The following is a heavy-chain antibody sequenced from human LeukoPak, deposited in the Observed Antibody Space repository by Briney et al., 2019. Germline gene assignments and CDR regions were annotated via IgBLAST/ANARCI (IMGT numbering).Heavy chain of an antibody. CDR3: AKGLISSSSIKDAFDI. Sequence: GGSLRLSCAASGFTFSSYAMSWVCQAPGKGLEWVSAISGSGGSTYYADSVKGRFTISRDNSKSTLYLQMNSLRAEDTAVHYCAKGLISSSSIKDAFDIWGQGTMVTVSS. V-gene: IGHV3-23*01. CDR1: GFTFSSYA. J-gene: IGHJ3*02. D-gene: IGHD6-6*01. CDR2: ISGSGGST.